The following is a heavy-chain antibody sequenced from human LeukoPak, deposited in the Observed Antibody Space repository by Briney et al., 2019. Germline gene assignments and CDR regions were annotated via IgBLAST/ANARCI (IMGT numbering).Heavy chain of an antibody. CDR2: ISSSSSYI. J-gene: IGHJ4*02. Sequence: GGSLRLSCAASGFTFSSYSMNWVRQAPGKGLEWVSSISSSSSYIYYADSVKGRFTISRDNSKNTLYLQMNSLRAEDTAVYYCARESLEMATIERTGKILPLYYFDYWGQGTLVTVSA. CDR3: ARESLEMATIERTGKILPLYYFDY. V-gene: IGHV3-21*01. CDR1: GFTFSSYS. D-gene: IGHD5-24*01.